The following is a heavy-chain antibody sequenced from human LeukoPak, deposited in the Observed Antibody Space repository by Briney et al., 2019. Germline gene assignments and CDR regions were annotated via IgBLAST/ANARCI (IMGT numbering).Heavy chain of an antibody. J-gene: IGHJ4*02. CDR2: IIPIFGTA. CDR1: GGTFSSYA. CDR3: ARSALWFGELLSPYFDY. V-gene: IGHV1-69*06. D-gene: IGHD3-10*01. Sequence: SVKVPCKASGGTFSSYAISWVRQAPGQGLEWMGGIIPIFGTANYAQKFQGRVTITADKSTSTAYMELSSLRSEDTAVYYCARSALWFGELLSPYFDYWGQGTLVTVSS.